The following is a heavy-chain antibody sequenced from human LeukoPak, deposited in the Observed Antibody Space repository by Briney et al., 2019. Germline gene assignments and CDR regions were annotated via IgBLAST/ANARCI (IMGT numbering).Heavy chain of an antibody. CDR2: IYSGGFT. Sequence: GGSLRLSCAASGYTVSSNYMSWVRQAPGKGLEWVSVIYSGGFTYYADSVKGRFTISRDNSKNTLYLQMNNLRAEDTAVYYCARAPYYYDSSGYPEGSWGQGTLVTVSS. D-gene: IGHD3-22*01. J-gene: IGHJ5*02. V-gene: IGHV3-53*01. CDR1: GYTVSSNY. CDR3: ARAPYYYDSSGYPEGS.